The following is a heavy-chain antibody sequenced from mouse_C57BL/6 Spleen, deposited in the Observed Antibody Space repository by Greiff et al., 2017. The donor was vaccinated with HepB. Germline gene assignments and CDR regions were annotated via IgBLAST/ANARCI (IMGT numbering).Heavy chain of an antibody. CDR2: IDPANGNT. D-gene: IGHD1-2*01. CDR3: ARGTTSSRGAMDY. CDR1: GFNIKNTY. V-gene: IGHV14-3*01. J-gene: IGHJ4*01. Sequence: VHVKQSVAELVRPGASVKLSCTASGFNIKNTYMHWVKQRPEQGLEWIGRIDPANGNTKYAPKFQGKATITADTSSNTAYPQLSSLTSEDTAIYYCARGTTSSRGAMDYWGQGTSVTVSS.